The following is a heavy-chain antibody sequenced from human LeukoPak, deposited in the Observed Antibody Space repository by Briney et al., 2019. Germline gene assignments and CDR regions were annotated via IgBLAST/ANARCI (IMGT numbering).Heavy chain of an antibody. D-gene: IGHD2-15*01. CDR3: ARLVVAATEDAFDI. Sequence: GASVKVSCKASVGTFSSYAIIWVRQAPGQGLEWMGRIIPILVIANYAQKFQGRVTITADKSTSTAYMELSSLRSEDTAVYYCARLVVAATEDAFDIWGQGTMVTVSS. V-gene: IGHV1-69*04. J-gene: IGHJ3*02. CDR1: VGTFSSYA. CDR2: IIPILVIA.